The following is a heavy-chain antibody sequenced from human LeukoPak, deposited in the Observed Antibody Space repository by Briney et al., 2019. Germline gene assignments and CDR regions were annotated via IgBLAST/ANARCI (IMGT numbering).Heavy chain of an antibody. CDR3: ARDRIVVVPAAIPEDYYYYYYMDV. J-gene: IGHJ6*03. CDR2: ISYDGSNK. Sequence: GGSLRLSCAASGFTFSSYAMHWVRQAPGKGLEWVAVISYDGSNKYYADSVKGRFTISRDNSKNTLYLQMNSLRDEDAAVYYCARDRIVVVPAAIPEDYYYYYYMDVWGKGTTVTVSS. D-gene: IGHD2-2*01. V-gene: IGHV3-30*04. CDR1: GFTFSSYA.